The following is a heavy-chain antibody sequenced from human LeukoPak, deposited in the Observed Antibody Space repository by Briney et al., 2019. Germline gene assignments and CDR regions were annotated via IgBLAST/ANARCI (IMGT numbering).Heavy chain of an antibody. D-gene: IGHD3-10*01. J-gene: IGHJ6*02. V-gene: IGHV1-18*01. CDR3: ASGSLTMIRGVTYHYYGVDV. CDR1: GYTFTTYS. CDR2: ISGYNGHT. Sequence: ASVKVSCKASGYTFTTYSVTWVRQVPGQGPEWVGWISGYNGHTNYEQKFKGRVTMTTATSTSTAYMELRNLRSDDTGVYYCASGSLTMIRGVTYHYYGVDVWGQGTTVTVSS.